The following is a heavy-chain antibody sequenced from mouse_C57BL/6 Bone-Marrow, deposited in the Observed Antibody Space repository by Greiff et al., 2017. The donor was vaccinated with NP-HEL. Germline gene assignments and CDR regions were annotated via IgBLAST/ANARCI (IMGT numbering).Heavy chain of an antibody. J-gene: IGHJ3*01. CDR2: ISSGGDYI. CDR1: GFTFSSYA. Sequence: EVKLMESGEGLVKPGGSLKLSCAASGFTFSSYAMSWVRQTPEKRLAWVAYISSGGDYIYYADTVKGRFTISRDNARNTLYLQMSSLKSEDTAMYYCTRGAYYSNYAWFAYWGQGTLVTVSA. CDR3: TRGAYYSNYAWFAY. V-gene: IGHV5-9-1*02. D-gene: IGHD2-5*01.